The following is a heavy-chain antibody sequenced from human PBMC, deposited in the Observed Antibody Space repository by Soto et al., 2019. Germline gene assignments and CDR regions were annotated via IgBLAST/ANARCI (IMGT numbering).Heavy chain of an antibody. CDR2: IMPTVDSA. D-gene: IGHD3-10*01. V-gene: IGHV1-69*01. CDR1: GGTLSDYA. CDR3: AVAEVRDSMAQESSGRAA. Sequence: QVQLVQSGAEVKTPGSSVKVSCKASGGTLSDYAISWVRQAPRPGLEWMGGIMPTVDSAQYAQNFPGRRTISADASTSTANLEMSSLGSADTAVYYCAVAEVRDSMAQESSGRAAWGQGATSIVSS. J-gene: IGHJ6*02.